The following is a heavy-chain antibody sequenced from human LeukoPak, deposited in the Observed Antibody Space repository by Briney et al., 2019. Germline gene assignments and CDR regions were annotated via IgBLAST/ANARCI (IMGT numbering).Heavy chain of an antibody. CDR3: AKGPAMVRGTFDP. V-gene: IGHV3-23*01. CDR1: GFTFSSYE. Sequence: PGGSLRLSCAASGFTFSSYEMNWVRQAPGKGLEWVSSISGSGGNTYYADSVKGRFTISRDYSKNTLYLQMNSLRTEETAVYYCAKGPAMVRGTFDPWGQGILVTVSS. D-gene: IGHD3-10*01. J-gene: IGHJ5*02. CDR2: ISGSGGNT.